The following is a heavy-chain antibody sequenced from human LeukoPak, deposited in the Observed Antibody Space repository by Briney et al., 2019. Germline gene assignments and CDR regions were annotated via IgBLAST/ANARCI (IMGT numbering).Heavy chain of an antibody. CDR1: GFTFSDYA. J-gene: IGHJ4*02. CDR3: AKSLEQQLAPFDY. Sequence: GGSLRLSCAASGFTFSDYAMHWVRQAPGKGLEWVSGISWNSGSIGYADSVKGRFTISRDNAKNSLYLQMNSLRAEDTALYYCAKSLEQQLAPFDYWGQGTLVTVSS. D-gene: IGHD6-13*01. CDR2: ISWNSGSI. V-gene: IGHV3-9*01.